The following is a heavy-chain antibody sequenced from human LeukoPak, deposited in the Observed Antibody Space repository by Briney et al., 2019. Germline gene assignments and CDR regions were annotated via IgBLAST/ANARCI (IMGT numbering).Heavy chain of an antibody. CDR3: ARDQGKYYYGSGETHQFDY. D-gene: IGHD3-10*01. CDR2: ISFDGINK. J-gene: IGHJ4*02. CDR1: GFTFSSNS. V-gene: IGHV3-30-3*01. Sequence: PGGSLRLSCAASGFTFSSNSMHWVRQAPGKGLEWVAFISFDGINKYCADSVKGRFTISRDNSKNTLYLQMNSLRAEDTAVYYCARDQGKYYYGSGETHQFDYWGQGTLVTVSS.